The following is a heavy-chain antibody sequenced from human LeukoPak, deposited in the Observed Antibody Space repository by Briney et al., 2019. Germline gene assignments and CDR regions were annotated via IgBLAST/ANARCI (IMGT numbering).Heavy chain of an antibody. J-gene: IGHJ4*02. CDR1: GGSISSYY. CDR2: IYYSGST. CDR3: ARVGGGYYDFWSGYYYFDY. V-gene: IGHV4-59*01. Sequence: PSETLSLTCTVSGGSISSYYWSWIRQPPGKGLEWIGYIYYSGSTNYNPSLKSRVTISVDTSKNQFSLKLSSVTAADTAVYYCARVGGGYYDFWSGYYYFDYWGQGTLVTVSS. D-gene: IGHD3-3*01.